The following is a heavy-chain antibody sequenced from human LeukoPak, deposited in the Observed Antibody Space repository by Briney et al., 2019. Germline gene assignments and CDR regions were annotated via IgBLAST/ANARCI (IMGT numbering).Heavy chain of an antibody. V-gene: IGHV1-69*04. Sequence: SVKVSCKASGGTFSSYAISWVRQAPGQGLEWMGRIIPILGIASYAQKFQGRVTITADKSTSTAYMELSSLRSEDTAVYYCARGGDRGLDFDYWGQGTLVTVSS. J-gene: IGHJ4*02. CDR1: GGTFSSYA. CDR3: ARGGDRGLDFDY. CDR2: IIPILGIA. D-gene: IGHD3-10*01.